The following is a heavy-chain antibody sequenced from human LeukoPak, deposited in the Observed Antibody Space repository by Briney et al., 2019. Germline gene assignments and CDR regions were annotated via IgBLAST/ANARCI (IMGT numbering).Heavy chain of an antibody. J-gene: IGHJ4*02. CDR2: ISGSADNT. D-gene: IGHD2-2*01. V-gene: IGHV3-23*01. CDR3: AKAQYCSSTSCYAEGFDY. CDR1: GFTFSKYG. Sequence: GGSLRLSCAASGFTFSKYGMSWVRQAPGKGPEWVSAISGSADNTYYADSVKGRFTISRDNSRNILYLQMNSLRAEDTAVYYCAKAQYCSSTSCYAEGFDYWGQGTLVTVSS.